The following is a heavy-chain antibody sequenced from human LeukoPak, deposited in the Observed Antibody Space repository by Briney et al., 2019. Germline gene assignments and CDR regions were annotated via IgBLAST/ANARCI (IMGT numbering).Heavy chain of an antibody. D-gene: IGHD3-9*01. CDR1: GFTFSSYG. J-gene: IGHJ4*02. V-gene: IGHV3-30*18. Sequence: PGRSLRLSCAASGFTFSSYGMHCVRQAPGKGLEWVAVISYDGSNKYYADSVKGRFTISRDNSKNTLYLQMNSLRAEDTAVYYCAKDSRRSTYYDILTGYYPSGFDYWGQGTLVTVSS. CDR2: ISYDGSNK. CDR3: AKDSRRSTYYDILTGYYPSGFDY.